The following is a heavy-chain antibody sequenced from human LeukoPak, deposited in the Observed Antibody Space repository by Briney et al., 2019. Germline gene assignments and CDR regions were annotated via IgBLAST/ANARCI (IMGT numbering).Heavy chain of an antibody. D-gene: IGHD6-19*01. Sequence: QSGGSLRLSCAASGFIVSSTYMNWVRQAPGKGLEWVSVIYYGGGTYYTDSVKGRFTISRDNSKNTLYLQMNSLRAEDTAVYYCARTYSSSSSSPFDYWGQRTLVTVSS. J-gene: IGHJ4*02. CDR3: ARTYSSSSSSPFDY. V-gene: IGHV3-53*01. CDR2: IYYGGGT. CDR1: GFIVSSTY.